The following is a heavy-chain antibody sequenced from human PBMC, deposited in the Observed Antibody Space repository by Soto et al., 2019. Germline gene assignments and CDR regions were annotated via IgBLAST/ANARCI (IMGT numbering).Heavy chain of an antibody. Sequence: QVQLVQSGAEVKKPGSSVKVSCKASGGTFSSYTISWVRQAPGQGLEWMGRIITILGIANYAQKFQGRVTITADKSTSTAYMELSSLRSEDTAVYYCARDRQDPWFDPWGQGTLVTVSS. CDR2: IITILGIA. V-gene: IGHV1-69*08. CDR3: ARDRQDPWFDP. CDR1: GGTFSSYT. J-gene: IGHJ5*02.